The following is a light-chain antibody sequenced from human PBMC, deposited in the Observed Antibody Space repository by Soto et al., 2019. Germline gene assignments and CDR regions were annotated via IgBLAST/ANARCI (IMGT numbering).Light chain of an antibody. CDR2: EVS. CDR3: SSYTSDNRYYV. J-gene: IGLJ1*01. V-gene: IGLV2-14*01. CDR1: SSDVGAYTS. Sequence: SALTQPASVSGSPGQSITISCTGTSSDVGAYTSVSWYQQHPGKAPKLIIYEVSNRPPGVSTRFSGSKSASTASLTISGLQAEDEAHYYCSSYTSDNRYYVFATGTKLTVL.